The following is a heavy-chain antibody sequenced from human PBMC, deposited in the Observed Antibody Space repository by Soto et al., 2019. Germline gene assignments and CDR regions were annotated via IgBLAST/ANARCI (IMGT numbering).Heavy chain of an antibody. Sequence: GGSLRLSCTASGFAFGDYVMSWFRQAPGKGQEWVGFIRSKAYGGTAEYAASVKGRFTISRDDSKSIAYLQMNSLKTEDTAVFYCTRSPGYCSGGSCYAYNGMDVWGQGTTVTSP. CDR3: TRSPGYCSGGSCYAYNGMDV. V-gene: IGHV3-49*03. CDR2: IRSKAYGGTA. J-gene: IGHJ6*02. CDR1: GFAFGDYV. D-gene: IGHD2-15*01.